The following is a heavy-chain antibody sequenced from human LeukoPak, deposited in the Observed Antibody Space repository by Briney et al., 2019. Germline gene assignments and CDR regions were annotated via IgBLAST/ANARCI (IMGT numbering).Heavy chain of an antibody. CDR1: GFTFSSYA. V-gene: IGHV3-23*01. J-gene: IGHJ3*02. D-gene: IGHD6-19*01. CDR3: AKDLGSSGWYLDAFDI. Sequence: PGGSLRLSCAASGFTFSSYAMSWVRQAPGKGLEWVSAISGSGGSTYYADSVKGRFTISRDNSKNTLYLQMNSLRAEDTAVYYCAKDLGSSGWYLDAFDIWGQGTMVTVSS. CDR2: ISGSGGST.